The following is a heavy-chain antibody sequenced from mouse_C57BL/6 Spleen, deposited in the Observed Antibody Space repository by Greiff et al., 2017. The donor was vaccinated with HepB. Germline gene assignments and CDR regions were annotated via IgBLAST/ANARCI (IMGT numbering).Heavy chain of an antibody. D-gene: IGHD4-1*01. Sequence: EVQRVESGGGLVKPGGSLKLSCAASGFTFSSYAMSWVRQTPEKRLEWVATISDGGSYTYYPDNVKGRFTISRDNAKNNLYLQMSHLKSEDTSMYYCARDNWDRYFDYWGQGTTLTVSS. CDR1: GFTFSSYA. V-gene: IGHV5-4*01. CDR2: ISDGGSYT. CDR3: ARDNWDRYFDY. J-gene: IGHJ2*01.